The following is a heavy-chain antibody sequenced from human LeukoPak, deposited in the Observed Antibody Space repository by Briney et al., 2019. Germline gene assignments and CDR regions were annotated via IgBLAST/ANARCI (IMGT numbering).Heavy chain of an antibody. D-gene: IGHD6-19*01. J-gene: IGHJ4*02. Sequence: GGSLRLSCAASGFIFSTYGMHWVRQAPGKGLEWVAVIWYDGSDIYYADSVKGRFTISRDNSKNTLYLQVNSLSAEDTAVYYCARDSSGTQVFDLWGPGTLVTVSS. CDR2: IWYDGSDI. CDR1: GFIFSTYG. V-gene: IGHV3-33*01. CDR3: ARDSSGTQVFDL.